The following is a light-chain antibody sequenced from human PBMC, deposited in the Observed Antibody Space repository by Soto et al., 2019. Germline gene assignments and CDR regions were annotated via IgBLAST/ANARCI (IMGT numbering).Light chain of an antibody. J-gene: IGKJ1*01. Sequence: IVSTQSRGTLSLPPGERATLSCRASRSVSNNYLAWYHQKRGQAPRLLIYHTSNRATGIPARFSGSGSGTDFTLTISRLEPEDFAVYYCQQYGSSPETFGQRTKVDIK. CDR3: QQYGSSPET. V-gene: IGKV3-20*01. CDR1: RSVSNNY. CDR2: HTS.